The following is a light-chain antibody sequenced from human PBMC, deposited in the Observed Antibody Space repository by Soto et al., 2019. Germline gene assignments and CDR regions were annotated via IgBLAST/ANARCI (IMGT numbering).Light chain of an antibody. CDR1: QSINIY. CDR2: VAS. J-gene: IGKJ4*01. V-gene: IGKV1-39*01. CDR3: QQSFSTPQT. Sequence: DIQMTQSPSSLSASVGDSVTITCRASQSINIYLSWYQQKSGKAPKLLINVASTLQGGVPSRFSGSGSGPEFTLAISSLQPEDSATYYCQQSFSTPQTFGVGTRVEIK.